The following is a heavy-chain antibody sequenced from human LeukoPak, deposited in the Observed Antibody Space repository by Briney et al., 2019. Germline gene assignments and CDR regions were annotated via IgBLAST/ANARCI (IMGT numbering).Heavy chain of an antibody. CDR3: ARGTGVDIVATIPSRLGDKFDP. V-gene: IGHV4-34*01. Sequence: KPSETLSLTCAVYGGSFSGYYWSWIRQPPGKGLEWIGEINHSGNTNYNPSLKSRVTISVDTSKNQFSLKLSSVTAADTAVYYCARGTGVDIVATIPSRLGDKFDPWGQGTLVTVSS. CDR1: GGSFSGYY. CDR2: INHSGNT. D-gene: IGHD5-12*01. J-gene: IGHJ5*02.